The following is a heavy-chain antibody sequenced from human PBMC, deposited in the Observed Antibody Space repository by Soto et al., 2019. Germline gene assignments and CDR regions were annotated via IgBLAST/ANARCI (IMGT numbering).Heavy chain of an antibody. J-gene: IGHJ6*03. CDR2: ISGSGGIT. D-gene: IGHD3-3*01. CDR3: ARAAHYDFWSGYYYMDV. V-gene: IGHV3-23*01. CDR1: GFTFSSYA. Sequence: PGGSLRLCCAASGFTFSSYAMAWVRQAPGKGLEWVSAISGSGGITYHAASVKGRFSISRDNSRNMLYLQMNSLGAEDTAVYYCARAAHYDFWSGYYYMDVWGIGTTVTVSS.